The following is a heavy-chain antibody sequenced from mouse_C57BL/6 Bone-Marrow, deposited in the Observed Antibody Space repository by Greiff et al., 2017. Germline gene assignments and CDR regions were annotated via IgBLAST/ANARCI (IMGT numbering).Heavy chain of an antibody. CDR2: IDPNSGGP. Sequence: VQLQQPGAELVKPGASVKLSCKASGYTFTGYWMHWVKQRPGRGLEWIGRIDPNSGGPKSTTKFKGKATLTVDKPSSTAYMQLSSLTSEDSAFYYCASRLLLDYWGQGTTLTVSS. CDR3: ASRLLLDY. J-gene: IGHJ2*01. V-gene: IGHV1-72*01. CDR1: GYTFTGYW.